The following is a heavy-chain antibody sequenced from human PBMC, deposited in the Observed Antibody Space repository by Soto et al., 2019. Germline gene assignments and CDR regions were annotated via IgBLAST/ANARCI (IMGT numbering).Heavy chain of an antibody. V-gene: IGHV3-7*01. CDR2: IKQDGSEK. J-gene: IGHJ4*02. CDR1: GFTFSSYW. CDR3: ARDLRGYFDY. Sequence: GGSLRLSCAAPGFTFSSYWMSWVRQAPGKGLEWVANIKQDGSEKYYVDSVKGRFTISRDNAKNSLYLQMNSLRAEDTAVYYCARDLRGYFDYWGQGTLVTVSS.